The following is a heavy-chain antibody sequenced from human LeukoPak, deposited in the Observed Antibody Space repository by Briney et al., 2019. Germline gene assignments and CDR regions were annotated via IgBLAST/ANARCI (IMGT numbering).Heavy chain of an antibody. J-gene: IGHJ6*02. Sequence: GGSLRLSCAASGFTFSEPWMTWVRQVPGQGLEWVAHINHEGGGIQYVDSVKGRFTISRDNAKGSVYLQMNSLRAEDTAIYHCATYIDWVAGDVWGQGTTVIVSS. CDR1: GFTFSEPW. D-gene: IGHD3-9*01. V-gene: IGHV3-7*01. CDR2: INHEGGGI. CDR3: ATYIDWVAGDV.